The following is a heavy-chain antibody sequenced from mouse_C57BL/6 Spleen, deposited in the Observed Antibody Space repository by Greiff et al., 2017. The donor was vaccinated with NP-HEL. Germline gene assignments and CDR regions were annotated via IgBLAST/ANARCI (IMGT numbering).Heavy chain of an antibody. CDR3: TRLGDYDRFAY. V-gene: IGHV1-15*01. Sequence: QVHVKQSGAELVRPGASVTLSCKASGYTFTDYEMHWVKQTPVHGLEWIGAIDPETGGTAYNQKFKGKAILTADKSSSTAYMELRSLTSEDSAVYYCTRLGDYDRFAYWGQGTLVTVSA. CDR2: IDPETGGT. J-gene: IGHJ3*01. CDR1: GYTFTDYE. D-gene: IGHD2-4*01.